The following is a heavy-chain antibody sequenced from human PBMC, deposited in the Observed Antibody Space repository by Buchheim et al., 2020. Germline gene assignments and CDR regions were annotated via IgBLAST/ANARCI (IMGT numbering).Heavy chain of an antibody. Sequence: QVQLQESGPGLVKPSQTLSLTCTVSGGSISSGDYYWSWIRQPPGKGLEWIGYIYYSGSTYYNPSLKSRVTISVDTSTNTFSLKLSSVTAADTAVYYCARESGGGTTSTTYYYYGMDVWGQGTT. CDR2: IYYSGST. J-gene: IGHJ6*02. D-gene: IGHD3-16*01. CDR1: GGSISSGDYY. CDR3: ARESGGGTTSTTYYYYGMDV. V-gene: IGHV4-30-4*01.